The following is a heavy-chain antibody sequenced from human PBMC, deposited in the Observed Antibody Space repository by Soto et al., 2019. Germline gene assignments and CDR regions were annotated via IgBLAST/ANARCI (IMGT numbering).Heavy chain of an antibody. Sequence: PEGSLRLSCAASGFTFSCYAMSWVRQAPGKGLEWVSSISSSSSYIYYADSVKGRFTISRDNAKNSLYLQMNSLRAEDTAVYYCAREDWAGFWSGYGFATGYYYYYMDVWGKGTTVTVSS. D-gene: IGHD3-3*01. CDR2: ISSSSSYI. V-gene: IGHV3-21*01. CDR1: GFTFSCYA. J-gene: IGHJ6*03. CDR3: AREDWAGFWSGYGFATGYYYYYMDV.